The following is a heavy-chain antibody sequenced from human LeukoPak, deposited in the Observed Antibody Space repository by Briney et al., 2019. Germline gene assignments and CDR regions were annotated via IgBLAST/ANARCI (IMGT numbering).Heavy chain of an antibody. CDR3: ARFSGDGYYYYMDV. Sequence: PGGSLRLSCAASGFTFSSYWMSWVRQAPGKGLEWVANIKQDGSEKYYVDSVKGRFTISRDNAKNSLYLQMNSLRAEDTAVYYCARFSGDGYYYYMDVWGKGTTVTISS. CDR2: IKQDGSEK. D-gene: IGHD1-26*01. V-gene: IGHV3-7*01. J-gene: IGHJ6*03. CDR1: GFTFSSYW.